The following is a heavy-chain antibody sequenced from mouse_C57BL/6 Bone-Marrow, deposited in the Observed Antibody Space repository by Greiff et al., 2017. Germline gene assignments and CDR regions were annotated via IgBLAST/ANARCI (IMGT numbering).Heavy chain of an antibody. Sequence: VQLQQSGPELVKPGASVKISCKASGYSFTSYYIHWVKQRPGQGLEWIGWIYPGSGNTKYNEKFKGKATLTADTSSSTAYMQLNSLTSKDSAVYYCARSGYYGSSPPWFAYWGQGTLVTVSA. CDR2: IYPGSGNT. J-gene: IGHJ3*01. V-gene: IGHV1-66*01. D-gene: IGHD1-1*01. CDR1: GYSFTSYY. CDR3: ARSGYYGSSPPWFAY.